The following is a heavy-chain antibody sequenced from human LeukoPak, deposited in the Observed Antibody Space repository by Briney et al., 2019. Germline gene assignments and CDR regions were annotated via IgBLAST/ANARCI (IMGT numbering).Heavy chain of an antibody. Sequence: GESLKISCKGSGYRFTSDWIGWVRQAPGNGLEWVAVISHDANSEYYADSVKGRFTISRDNSRNTLYLQMNSLRAEDTAVYYCARMNTRNPEPVDYWGQGTLVTVSS. CDR1: GYRFTSDW. CDR3: ARMNTRNPEPVDY. J-gene: IGHJ4*02. D-gene: IGHD1-14*01. V-gene: IGHV3-30*19. CDR2: ISHDANSE.